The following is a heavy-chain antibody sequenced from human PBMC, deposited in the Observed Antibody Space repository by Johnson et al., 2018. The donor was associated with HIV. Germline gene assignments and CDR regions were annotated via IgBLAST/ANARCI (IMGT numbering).Heavy chain of an antibody. V-gene: IGHV3-30*02. CDR3: AKDSKRELVQGKDAFDF. D-gene: IGHD4-11*01. J-gene: IGHJ3*01. CDR2: IRSDGSNE. Sequence: QVQLVESGGGVVQPGGSLRLSCAASGFTFSSYGMHWVRQAPGKGLEWVAFIRSDGSNEYYVDSVKGRFTIYRDNSKNTLDLQMNILRTEDTAVYYCAKDSKRELVQGKDAFDFWGQGTMVIVSS. CDR1: GFTFSSYG.